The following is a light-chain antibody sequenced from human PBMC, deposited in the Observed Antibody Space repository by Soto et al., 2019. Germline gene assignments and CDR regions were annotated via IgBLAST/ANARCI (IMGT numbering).Light chain of an antibody. CDR2: DNN. CDR1: SSKIGNNY. Sequence: QSVLTQSPSVSAAPGQQVTISCAGSSSKIGNNYVSWYQQLPGTAPKLLIYDNNKRPSGIPDRFSGSKSGTSGTLDITGLQTGDEADYYCATWDGSLPGEVFGGGTKLTVL. CDR3: ATWDGSLPGEV. V-gene: IGLV1-51*01. J-gene: IGLJ2*01.